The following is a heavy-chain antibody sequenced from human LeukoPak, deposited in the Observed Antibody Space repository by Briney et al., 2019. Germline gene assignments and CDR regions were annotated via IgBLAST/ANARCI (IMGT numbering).Heavy chain of an antibody. D-gene: IGHD3-10*01. Sequence: KTSETLSLTCAVYGGSFSGYYWSWIRQHPGKGLEWIGYIYYSGSTYYNPSLKSRVTISVDTSKNQFSLKLSSVTAADTAVYYCARVPKSDVLLWFGELFELWGQGTLVTVSS. CDR3: ARVPKSDVLLWFGELFEL. J-gene: IGHJ4*02. CDR2: IYYSGST. CDR1: GGSFSGYY. V-gene: IGHV4-31*11.